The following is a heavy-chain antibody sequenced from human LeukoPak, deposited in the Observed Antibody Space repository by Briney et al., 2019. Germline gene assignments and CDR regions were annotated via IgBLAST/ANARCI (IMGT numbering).Heavy chain of an antibody. CDR3: AKVASYSGSYGDTFDI. Sequence: GGSLRLSCAASGFTFSSYAMSWVRQAPGKGLEWVSAISGSGGSTYYADSVKGRFTISRDNSKNTLYLQMNSLRAEDTAVYYCAKVASYSGSYGDTFDIWGQGTMVTVSS. D-gene: IGHD1-26*01. J-gene: IGHJ3*02. CDR1: GFTFSSYA. CDR2: ISGSGGST. V-gene: IGHV3-23*01.